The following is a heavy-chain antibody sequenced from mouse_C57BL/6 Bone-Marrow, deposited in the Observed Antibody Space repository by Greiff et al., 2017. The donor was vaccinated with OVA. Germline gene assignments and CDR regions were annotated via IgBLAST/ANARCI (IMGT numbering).Heavy chain of an antibody. CDR3: AKAGRFYAMDY. V-gene: IGHV1-50*01. CDR1: GYTFTSYW. Sequence: QVQLKQPGAELVKPGASVKLSCKASGYTFTSYWMQWVKQRPGQGLEWIGEIDPSDSYTNYNQKFKGKATLTVDTSSSTAYMQLSSLTSEDSAVYYCAKAGRFYAMDYWGQGTSVTVSS. J-gene: IGHJ4*01. CDR2: IDPSDSYT.